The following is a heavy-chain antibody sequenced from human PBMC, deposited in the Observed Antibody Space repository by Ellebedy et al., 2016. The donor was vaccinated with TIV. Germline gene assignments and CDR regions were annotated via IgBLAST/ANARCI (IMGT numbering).Heavy chain of an antibody. V-gene: IGHV1-69*04. CDR2: IIPILGIA. Sequence: AASVKVSCKASGGTFSSYAISWVRQAPGQGLEWMGRIIPILGIANYAQKFQGRVTMTTDTSTSTAYMELRSLRSDDTAVYYCARVDDSSSWYAYYNFDYWGQGTLVTVSS. D-gene: IGHD6-13*01. J-gene: IGHJ4*02. CDR3: ARVDDSSSWYAYYNFDY. CDR1: GGTFSSYA.